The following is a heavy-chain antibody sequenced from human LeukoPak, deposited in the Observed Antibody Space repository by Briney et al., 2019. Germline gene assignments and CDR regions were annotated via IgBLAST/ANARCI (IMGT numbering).Heavy chain of an antibody. Sequence: ASVKVSCKASGYTFTNYHVHWVRQAPGQRLEWMGVINPSGGGTSYAQKFQGRVTMTRDTSTSTLYMELSSLRSDDTAVYFCARDYWSGGRYYGFFDYWGHGILVTVSS. CDR1: GYTFTNYH. J-gene: IGHJ4*01. V-gene: IGHV1-46*01. D-gene: IGHD2-15*01. CDR3: ARDYWSGGRYYGFFDY. CDR2: INPSGGGT.